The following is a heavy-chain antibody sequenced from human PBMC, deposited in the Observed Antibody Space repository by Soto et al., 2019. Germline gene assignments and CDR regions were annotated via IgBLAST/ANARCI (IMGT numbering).Heavy chain of an antibody. CDR2: IYWDNNR. D-gene: IGHD1-7*01. Sequence: QITLKESGPTLVKPTQTLTLTCTFSGFSLSTSGVGVGWIRQPPGKALEWLALIYWDNNRRYSPSLKGRHTITNNTSKTHVVLTMTNMDPVDTATYYCAHSKNPPYNWNYECYFDYWGQGTLVTVSS. CDR3: AHSKNPPYNWNYECYFDY. J-gene: IGHJ4*02. V-gene: IGHV2-5*02. CDR1: GFSLSTSGVG.